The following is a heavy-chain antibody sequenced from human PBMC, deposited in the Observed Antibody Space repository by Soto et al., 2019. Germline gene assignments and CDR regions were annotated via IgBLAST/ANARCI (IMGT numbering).Heavy chain of an antibody. CDR2: INRDGGST. CDR3: ARAPGYYGDFFDF. CDR1: GFPFDDYG. V-gene: IGHV3-20*04. J-gene: IGHJ4*02. Sequence: PGGSLRLSCAASGFPFDDYGMSWVRQAPGKGLEWVSGINRDGGSTGCADSVKGRFTISRDNAKNSLYLQMNSLRAEDTAFYYCARAPGYYGDFFDFWGQGTLVTVSS. D-gene: IGHD4-17*01.